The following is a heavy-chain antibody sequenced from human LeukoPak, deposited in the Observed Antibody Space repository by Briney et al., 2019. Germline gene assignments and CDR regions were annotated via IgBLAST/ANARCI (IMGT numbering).Heavy chain of an antibody. Sequence: GGSLRLSCAASGFTFSSYAMSWVRQAPGKGLEWVSAISGSGGSTYYADSVKGRFTISRDNAKNSLYLQMNSLRAEDTAVYYCARDPGGHFDYWGQGTLVTVSS. V-gene: IGHV3-23*01. J-gene: IGHJ4*02. CDR3: ARDPGGHFDY. CDR1: GFTFSSYA. D-gene: IGHD4-23*01. CDR2: ISGSGGST.